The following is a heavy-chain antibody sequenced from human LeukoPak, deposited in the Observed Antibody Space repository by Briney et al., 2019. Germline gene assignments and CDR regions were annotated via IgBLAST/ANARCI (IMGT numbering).Heavy chain of an antibody. CDR3: ARGHPTYYYDSSGYYTDY. Sequence: GGSLRLSCAASGFTFSSYAMHWVRQAPGKGLEWVAVISYDGSNKYYADSVKGRFTISRDNSKNTLYLQMNGLRAEDTAVYYCARGHPTYYYDSSGYYTDYWGQGTLVTVSS. V-gene: IGHV3-30-3*01. CDR1: GFTFSSYA. CDR2: ISYDGSNK. J-gene: IGHJ4*02. D-gene: IGHD3-22*01.